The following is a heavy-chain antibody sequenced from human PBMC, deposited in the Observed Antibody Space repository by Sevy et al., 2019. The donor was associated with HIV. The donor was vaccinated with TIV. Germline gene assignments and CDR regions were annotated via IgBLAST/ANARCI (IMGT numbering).Heavy chain of an antibody. CDR2: ISYDGSNK. CDR3: ANTNCSTASCYARNFWNYDDYYDCGMDV. J-gene: IGHJ6*02. V-gene: IGHV3-30*18. Sequence: GGSLRLSCAASGFTFSSYGMHWVRQAPGKGLEWVAVISYDGSNKYYADSVKGRFTISRDNSKNTLYLQMNSLRAEDTALFYWANTNCSTASCYARNFWNYDDYYDCGMDVWGQGTMVTVSS. D-gene: IGHD2-2*01. CDR1: GFTFSSYG.